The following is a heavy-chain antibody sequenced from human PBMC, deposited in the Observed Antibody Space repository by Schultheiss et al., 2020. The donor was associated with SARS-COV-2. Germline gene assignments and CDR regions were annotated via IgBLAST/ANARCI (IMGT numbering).Heavy chain of an antibody. Sequence: SVKVSCKASGGTFSSYAISWVRQAPGQGLEWMGGIIPIFGTANYAQNFQGRVTITADESTSTAYMELSSLRSEDTAVYYCARERAAAGSWYFDLWGRGTLVTVSS. CDR2: IIPIFGTA. V-gene: IGHV1-69*13. CDR1: GGTFSSYA. J-gene: IGHJ2*01. CDR3: ARERAAAGSWYFDL. D-gene: IGHD6-13*01.